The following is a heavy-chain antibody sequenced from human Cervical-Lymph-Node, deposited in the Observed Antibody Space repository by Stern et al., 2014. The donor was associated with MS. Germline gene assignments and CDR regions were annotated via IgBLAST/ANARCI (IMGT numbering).Heavy chain of an antibody. CDR1: GYTFTSYG. CDR3: ARGVYYYDISGYNDAFDI. Sequence: QVQLVQSGAEVKKPGASVKVSCKASGYTFTSYGISWVRQAPGQGLEWMGWISAYNGNTNYAQKLQGRVTMTTDTSTSTAYMELRSLRSDDTAVYYCARGVYYYDISGYNDAFDIWGQGTMVTVSS. CDR2: ISAYNGNT. V-gene: IGHV1-18*01. J-gene: IGHJ3*02. D-gene: IGHD3-22*01.